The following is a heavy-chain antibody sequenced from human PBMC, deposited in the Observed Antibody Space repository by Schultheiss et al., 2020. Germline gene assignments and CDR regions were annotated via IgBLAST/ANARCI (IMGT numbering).Heavy chain of an antibody. V-gene: IGHV3-13*01. J-gene: IGHJ6*02. CDR3: AKDRVYYYYGMDV. CDR1: GFTFSSYD. Sequence: GGSLRLSCAASGFTFSSYDMHWVRQATGKGLEWVSAIGTAGDTYYPGSVKGRFTISRDNSKNTLYLQMNSLRAEDTAVYYCAKDRVYYYYGMDVWGQGTTVTVSS. D-gene: IGHD5-24*01. CDR2: IGTAGDT.